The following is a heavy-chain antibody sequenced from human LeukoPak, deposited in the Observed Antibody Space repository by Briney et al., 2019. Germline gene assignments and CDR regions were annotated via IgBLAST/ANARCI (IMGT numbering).Heavy chain of an antibody. CDR3: AKTDYGHYSGFEV. Sequence: KPSETLSLTCVVSTYSLSNGYSWGLIRQPPGEGLEGIGSMYLSGTTYYNPSLKSRVTISVDKSKNQFSLKVDFVTAADTAVYFCAKTDYGHYSGFEVWGQGIMVTVSS. D-gene: IGHD4-17*01. J-gene: IGHJ3*01. CDR1: TYSLSNGYS. V-gene: IGHV4-38-2*01. CDR2: MYLSGTT.